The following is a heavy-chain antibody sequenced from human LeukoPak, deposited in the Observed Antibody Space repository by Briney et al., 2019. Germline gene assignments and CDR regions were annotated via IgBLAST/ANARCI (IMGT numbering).Heavy chain of an antibody. CDR1: GYTFTGYY. CDR2: IIPIFGTA. Sequence: VKVSCKPSGYTFTGYYMHWVRQAPGQGLEWMGGIIPIFGTANYAQKFQGRVTITADKSTSTAYMELSSLRSEDTAVYYCARSPVNYYYSSGLNPGWYDPWGQGTLVTVSS. J-gene: IGHJ5*02. D-gene: IGHD3-22*01. V-gene: IGHV1-69*13. CDR3: ARSPVNYYYSSGLNPGWYDP.